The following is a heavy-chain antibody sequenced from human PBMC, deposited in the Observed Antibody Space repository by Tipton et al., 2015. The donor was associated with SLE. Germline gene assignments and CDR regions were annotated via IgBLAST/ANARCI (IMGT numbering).Heavy chain of an antibody. J-gene: IGHJ3*02. CDR3: ARVHSSSWYRAFDI. CDR1: GGSLSSSSYY. V-gene: IGHV4-39*07. CDR2: IYYSGST. D-gene: IGHD6-13*01. Sequence: LRLSCTVSGGSLSSSSYYWGWIRQPPGMGLEWITNIYYSGSTYYNPSLKSRVTISVDTSKNQFSLKLSSVTAADTAVYYCARVHSSSWYRAFDIWGQGTMVTVSS.